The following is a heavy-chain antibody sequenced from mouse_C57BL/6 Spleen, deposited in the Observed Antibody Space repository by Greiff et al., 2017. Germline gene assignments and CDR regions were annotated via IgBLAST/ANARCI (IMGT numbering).Heavy chain of an antibody. D-gene: IGHD4-1*01. V-gene: IGHV1-69*01. CDR2: IDPSDSYT. CDR3: ARKGELAPYYDAMDY. J-gene: IGHJ4*01. CDR1: GYTFTSYW. Sequence: VQLQQPGAELVMPGASVKLSCKASGYTFTSYWMHWVKQRPGQGLEWIGEIDPSDSYTNYNQKFKGKSTLTVDKSSSTAYMQLSSLTSEDSAVYYCARKGELAPYYDAMDYWGQGTSVTVSS.